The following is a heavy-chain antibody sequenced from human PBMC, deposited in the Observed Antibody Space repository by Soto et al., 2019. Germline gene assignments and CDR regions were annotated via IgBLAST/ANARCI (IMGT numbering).Heavy chain of an antibody. V-gene: IGHV3-13*01. Sequence: EVQLVESGGGFVQPGGSLRLSCAASGFTFSSYDMHWVRQVIGKGLEWVAAVGPAGDTHYADSVKGRFIISRENVKNSMFLQMNRLRADDTAVYYCVRAGGVGATWSWFNPWGQGSLVTVSS. CDR3: VRAGGVGATWSWFNP. CDR1: GFTFSSYD. CDR2: VGPAGDT. J-gene: IGHJ5*02. D-gene: IGHD1-26*01.